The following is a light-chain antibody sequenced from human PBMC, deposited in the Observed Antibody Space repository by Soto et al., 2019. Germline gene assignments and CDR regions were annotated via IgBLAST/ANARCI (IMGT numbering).Light chain of an antibody. CDR1: QSISSH. J-gene: IGKJ4*01. Sequence: DIQMTQAPSSLSASVGDRVAITCRASQSISSHLNWYQHKPGKAPKLLIYAASSLQSGVPSRFSGSGYGTDFSLTISSLQPEDFATYYCQHSHSGQLTFGGGTKVDI. CDR2: AAS. V-gene: IGKV1-39*01. CDR3: QHSHSGQLT.